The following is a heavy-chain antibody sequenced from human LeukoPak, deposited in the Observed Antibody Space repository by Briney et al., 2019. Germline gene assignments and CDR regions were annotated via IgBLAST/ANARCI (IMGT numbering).Heavy chain of an antibody. J-gene: IGHJ4*02. CDR3: AKDRITGTTWYLYYFDY. D-gene: IGHD1-7*01. CDR2: ISGSGGST. CDR1: GGSFSGYY. V-gene: IGHV3-23*01. Sequence: ETLSLTCAVYGGSFSGYYWSWVRQAPGKGLEWVSAISGSGGSTYYADSVKGRFTISRDNSKNTLYLQMNSLRAEDTAVYYCAKDRITGTTWYLYYFDYWGQGTLVTVSS.